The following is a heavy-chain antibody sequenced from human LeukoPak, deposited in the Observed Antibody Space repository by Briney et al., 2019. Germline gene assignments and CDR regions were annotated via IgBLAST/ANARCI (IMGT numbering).Heavy chain of an antibody. D-gene: IGHD5-18*01. V-gene: IGHV3-23*01. CDR3: AKDRSYSFDY. J-gene: IGHJ4*02. Sequence: GGSLRLSCAASGFTFSRYAMNWVRQAPGKGLEWVSVISASGGAYHADSVKGRFTISRDNSNNTLYLQMNSLRAEDTAVYYCAKDRSYSFDYWGQGTLVTVSS. CDR1: GFTFSRYA. CDR2: ISASGGA.